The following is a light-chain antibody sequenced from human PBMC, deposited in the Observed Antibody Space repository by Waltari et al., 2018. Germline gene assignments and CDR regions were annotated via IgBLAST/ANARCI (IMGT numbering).Light chain of an antibody. CDR3: AAWDDSLNGWV. J-gene: IGLJ3*02. CDR2: SNN. V-gene: IGLV1-44*01. Sequence: QSVLTQPPSASGTPGPRVTTSCAGRSSNIGSNTVNWFQQLPGTAPKLLISSNNQRPSGVPDRFSASKSGTSASLAISGLQSEDEADYYCAAWDDSLNGWVFGGGTKLTVL. CDR1: SSNIGSNT.